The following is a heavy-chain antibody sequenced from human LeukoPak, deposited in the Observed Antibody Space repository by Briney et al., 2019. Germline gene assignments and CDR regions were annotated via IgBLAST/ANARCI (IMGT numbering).Heavy chain of an antibody. CDR3: AKWAGSGEQTKRYFGPFDF. D-gene: IGHD1/OR15-1a*01. CDR2: IVGDGGGT. Sequence: PGGSLRLSCAASGFTFSNWAITWVRQAPGMGLEWVSSIVGDGGGTYYADSVKGRFTVSRDNSKNTLYLEINSLRVEDTALYYCAKWAGSGEQTKRYFGPFDFWGQGTLVTVSS. CDR1: GFTFSNWA. V-gene: IGHV3-23*01. J-gene: IGHJ4*02.